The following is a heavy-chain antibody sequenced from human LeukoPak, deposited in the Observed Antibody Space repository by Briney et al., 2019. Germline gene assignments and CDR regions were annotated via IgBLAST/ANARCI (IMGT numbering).Heavy chain of an antibody. J-gene: IGHJ4*02. CDR2: TDSDGSRT. D-gene: IGHD1-26*01. V-gene: IGHV3-74*01. Sequence: GGSLRLSCAASGFTFSSYWMHWVRHVPGKGLVWVSRTDSDGSRTTYADSVKGRFTISRDNAKNRVSLQMNSLIAEDTAVYYCARGLYSWSSYTKGYWGQGTLVTVSS. CDR1: GFTFSSYW. CDR3: ARGLYSWSSYTKGY.